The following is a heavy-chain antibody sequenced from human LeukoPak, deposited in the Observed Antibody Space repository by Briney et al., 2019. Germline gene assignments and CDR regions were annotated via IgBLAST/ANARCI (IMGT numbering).Heavy chain of an antibody. V-gene: IGHV4-39*07. CDR1: GGSISSSSYY. D-gene: IGHD6-6*01. CDR3: ARGLRQLVRSWHY. J-gene: IGHJ4*02. CDR2: IYYSGST. Sequence: PSETLSLTCTVSGGSISSSSYYWGWIRQPPGKGLEWIGSIYYSGSTYYNPSLKSRVTISVDTSKNQFSLKQSSVTAADTAVYYCARGLRQLVRSWHYWGQGTLVTVSS.